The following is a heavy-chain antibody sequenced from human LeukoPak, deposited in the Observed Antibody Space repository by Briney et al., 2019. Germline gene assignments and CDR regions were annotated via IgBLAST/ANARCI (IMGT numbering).Heavy chain of an antibody. Sequence: PSETLSLTCTVSGGSISSYYWSWIRQPPGKGLEWIGYIYYSGSTNYNPSLKSRVTISVDTSKNQFSLKLSSVTAADTAVYYCARGNQRNYYGSGSYLPWGQGTLVTVSS. D-gene: IGHD3-10*01. CDR2: IYYSGST. CDR3: ARGNQRNYYGSGSYLP. CDR1: GGSISSYY. V-gene: IGHV4-59*01. J-gene: IGHJ5*02.